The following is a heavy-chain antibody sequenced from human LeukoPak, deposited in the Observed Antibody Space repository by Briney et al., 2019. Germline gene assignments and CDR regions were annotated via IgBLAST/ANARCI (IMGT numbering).Heavy chain of an antibody. Sequence: PSETLSLTCTVSAGSISSYYWGWIRHPPREGLEWIGYIYYSGSTNYNPSLTSQVTIAVDTSKNQFSLKMSSVTAADTAVYYCASGMYYYDSSGYLPPYAFDIWGQGTMVTVSS. CDR2: IYYSGST. CDR3: ASGMYYYDSSGYLPPYAFDI. J-gene: IGHJ3*02. D-gene: IGHD3-22*01. CDR1: AGSISSYY. V-gene: IGHV4-59*08.